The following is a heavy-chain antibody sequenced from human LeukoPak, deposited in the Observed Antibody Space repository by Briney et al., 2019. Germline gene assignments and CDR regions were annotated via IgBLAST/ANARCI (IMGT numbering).Heavy chain of an antibody. J-gene: IGHJ4*02. CDR1: GYSISSGYY. D-gene: IGHD1-26*01. CDR3: ARGLWSGSYYFDY. Sequence: SETLSLTCTVSGYSISSGYYWGWIRQPPGKGLVWIGSIYHSGSTYYNPSLKSRVTISVDTSKNQFSLKLSSVTAADTAVYYCARGLWSGSYYFDYWGQGTLVTVSS. V-gene: IGHV4-38-2*02. CDR2: IYHSGST.